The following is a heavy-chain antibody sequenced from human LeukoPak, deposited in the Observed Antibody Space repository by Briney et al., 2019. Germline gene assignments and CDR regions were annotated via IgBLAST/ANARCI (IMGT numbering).Heavy chain of an antibody. CDR3: VARCSGGSCYPDAFDI. D-gene: IGHD2-15*01. CDR2: ISGSGGST. V-gene: IGHV3-23*01. J-gene: IGHJ3*02. CDR1: GFTFSSYA. Sequence: PGGSLRLSCAASGFTFSSYAMSWVRQAPGKGLEWVSAISGSGGSTYYADSVKGRFTISRDNSKNTLYLQMNSLTAEDTAVYYCVARCSGGSCYPDAFDIWGQGTMVTVSS.